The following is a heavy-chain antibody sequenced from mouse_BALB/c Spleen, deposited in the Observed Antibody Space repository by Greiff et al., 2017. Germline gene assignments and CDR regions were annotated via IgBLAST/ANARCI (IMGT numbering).Heavy chain of an antibody. V-gene: IGHV5-6*01. Sequence: EVQLQQSGGDLVKPGGSLKLSCAASGFTFSSYGMSWVRQTPDKRLEWVATISSGGGNTYYPDTVKGRFTISRDNAKNTLYLQMSSLKSEDTALYYCARHRYYFDYWGQGTTLTVSS. J-gene: IGHJ2*01. CDR2: ISSGGGNT. CDR3: ARHRYYFDY. CDR1: GFTFSSYG.